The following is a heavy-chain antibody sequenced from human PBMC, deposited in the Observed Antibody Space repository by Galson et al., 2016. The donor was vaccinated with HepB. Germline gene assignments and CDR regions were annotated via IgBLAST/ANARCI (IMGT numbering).Heavy chain of an antibody. CDR2: IHFSGST. D-gene: IGHD2-21*02. J-gene: IGHJ4*02. Sequence: SETLSLTCTVSGGSINSYYWSWIRQSPGKGLECIGQIHFSGSTHYNPSLRSRVTISLDSSKRQVSLKLISVTAADTAVYYCARRKLCDHDCFPFDSWGQGSLVTVSS. CDR1: GGSINSYY. CDR3: ARRKLCDHDCFPFDS. V-gene: IGHV4-59*01.